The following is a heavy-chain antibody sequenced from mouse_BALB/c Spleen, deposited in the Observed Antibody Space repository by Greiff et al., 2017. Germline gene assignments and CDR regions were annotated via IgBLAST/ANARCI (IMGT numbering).Heavy chain of an antibody. J-gene: IGHJ4*01. CDR1: GYSFTGYN. Sequence: VQLKESGPELVKPGASVKISCKASGYSFTGYNLNWVKQSNGKSLEWIGNIEPYYGGTSYNQKFKGKATLTVDKSSSTAYMQLKSLTSEDSAVYYYERAYYNAMDYWGQGTSGTVSS. V-gene: IGHV1-39*01. CDR2: IEPYYGGT. CDR3: ERAYYNAMDY. D-gene: IGHD2-12*01.